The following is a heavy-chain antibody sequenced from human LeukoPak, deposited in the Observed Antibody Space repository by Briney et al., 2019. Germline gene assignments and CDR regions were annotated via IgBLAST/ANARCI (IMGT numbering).Heavy chain of an antibody. CDR2: TSNDGNEE. CDR1: RLTISYYG. Sequence: GGSLRLSCTASRLTISYYGMHWVRQAPGKGLEWVAVTSNDGNEEYYADSVKGRFTISRDNSKNMLYLQMNSLRAEDTAVYYCAKGEGEVCSSTSCYPSNYHYYYMDVWGKGTTVTVSS. V-gene: IGHV3-30*18. CDR3: AKGEGEVCSSTSCYPSNYHYYYMDV. D-gene: IGHD2-2*01. J-gene: IGHJ6*03.